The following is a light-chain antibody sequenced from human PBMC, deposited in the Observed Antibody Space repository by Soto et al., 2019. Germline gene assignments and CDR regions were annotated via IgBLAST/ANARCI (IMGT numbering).Light chain of an antibody. V-gene: IGKV1-39*01. Sequence: DIQMTQSPSSLSASVGDRVTITCRASQSISRYLNWYQLKPGKAPDLLIYAASSLQSGVPSRFSGSGAGTDFTLTISILQPEDFATYYGQQSYSNPRTFGQGTKLEIK. CDR3: QQSYSNPRT. CDR2: AAS. CDR1: QSISRY. J-gene: IGKJ2*01.